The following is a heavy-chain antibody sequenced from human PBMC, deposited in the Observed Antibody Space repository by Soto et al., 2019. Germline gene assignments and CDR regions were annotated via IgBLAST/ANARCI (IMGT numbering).Heavy chain of an antibody. CDR3: AREVVPAATNWFDP. Sequence: ASVKVSSKGSGHPLTGYYMHCVLQAPGQVLDWVGIINPSDCSRSLAQKFHGRVTITRDTHTSTVYMELSSLRSEDTAVYYCAREVVPAATNWFDPWGQGTLVTVSS. J-gene: IGHJ5*02. CDR1: GHPLTGYY. CDR2: INPSDCSR. D-gene: IGHD2-2*01. V-gene: IGHV1-46*01.